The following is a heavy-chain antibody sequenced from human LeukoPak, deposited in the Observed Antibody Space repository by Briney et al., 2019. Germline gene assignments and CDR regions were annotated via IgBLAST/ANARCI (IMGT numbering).Heavy chain of an antibody. CDR2: IYYTGST. V-gene: IGHV4-59*08. Sequence: SETLSLTCTVSGASIRRSYWSWLRQPPGKGLEWIGYIYYTGSTNSNPSLKSRVTVSVDTSKNQFSLKLSSMTAADTAVYYCARLDRSGYEMGGTWFDPWGQGTLVTVSS. CDR1: GASIRRSY. CDR3: ARLDRSGYEMGGTWFDP. J-gene: IGHJ5*02. D-gene: IGHD3-22*01.